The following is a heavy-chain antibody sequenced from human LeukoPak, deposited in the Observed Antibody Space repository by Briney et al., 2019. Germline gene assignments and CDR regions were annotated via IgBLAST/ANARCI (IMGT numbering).Heavy chain of an antibody. J-gene: IGHJ4*02. Sequence: PSETLSLTCAVSGGSISSSSYYWGWIRQPPGKGLEWIGSIYYSGSTYYNPSLKSRVTISVDTSKNQFSLKLSSVTAADTAVYYCARRGWKLYFDYWGQGTLVTVSS. CDR3: ARRGWKLYFDY. CDR1: GGSISSSSYY. V-gene: IGHV4-39*07. D-gene: IGHD6-19*01. CDR2: IYYSGST.